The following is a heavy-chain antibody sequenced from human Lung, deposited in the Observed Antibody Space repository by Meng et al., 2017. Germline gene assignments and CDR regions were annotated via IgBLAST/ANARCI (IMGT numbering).Heavy chain of an antibody. D-gene: IGHD3-10*01. V-gene: IGHV4-34*01. CDR1: WGSISGSY. CDR2: INHGGST. J-gene: IGHJ4*02. Sequence: VHTQAGGAGLLRPSENPSLSWACYWGSISGSYRGLIRQAPAKGLGWIGKINHGGSTNYNPSLESRVTISVDTPKNQFSLRLTSMTVADTAVYYCARERHSTIIRGVIDFWGQGALVTVSS. CDR3: ARERHSTIIRGVIDF.